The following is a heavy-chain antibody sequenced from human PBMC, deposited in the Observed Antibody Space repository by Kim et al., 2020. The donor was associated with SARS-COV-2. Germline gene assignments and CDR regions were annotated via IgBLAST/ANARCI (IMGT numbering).Heavy chain of an antibody. Sequence: SETLSLTCTVSGGSISSGGYYWSWIRQHPGKGLEWIGYIYYSGSTYYNPSLKSRVTISVDTSKNQFSLKLSSVTAADTAVYYCARDYYGSGTLIDYWGQGTLVTVSS. D-gene: IGHD3-10*01. CDR1: GGSISSGGYY. CDR2: IYYSGST. CDR3: ARDYYGSGTLIDY. J-gene: IGHJ4*02. V-gene: IGHV4-31*03.